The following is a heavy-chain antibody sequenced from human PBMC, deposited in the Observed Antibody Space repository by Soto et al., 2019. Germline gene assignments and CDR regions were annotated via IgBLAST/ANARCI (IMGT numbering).Heavy chain of an antibody. CDR1: GYTFIGYY. J-gene: IGHJ5*02. CDR2: VNPRSGDT. CDR3: GRDGVGATPLGWFDP. D-gene: IGHD1-26*01. V-gene: IGHV1-2*06. Sequence: GASVKVSCKASGYTFIGYYIHWVRQAPGQGLEWMGRVNPRSGDTTYAQKFQGRLTMTRDTSISTAYMELSSLRSDDTALYYCGRDGVGATPLGWFDPWGQGSLVTV.